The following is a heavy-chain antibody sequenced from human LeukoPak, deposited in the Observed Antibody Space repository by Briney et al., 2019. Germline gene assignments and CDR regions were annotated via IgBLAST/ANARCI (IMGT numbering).Heavy chain of an antibody. CDR2: LNHSGST. CDR1: GGSFSGHY. CDR3: ATESGDPRLLAAAGLRDRVWFDP. Sequence: SETLSLTCAVYGGSFSGHYWGWIRQPPGKGLEWIGDLNHSGSTNYNPSLKSRVTISVDTSKNQFSLKLSPVTADGPAVYYSATESGDPRLLAAAGLRDRVWFDPWGQGTLVTVSS. J-gene: IGHJ5*02. D-gene: IGHD6-25*01. V-gene: IGHV4-34*01.